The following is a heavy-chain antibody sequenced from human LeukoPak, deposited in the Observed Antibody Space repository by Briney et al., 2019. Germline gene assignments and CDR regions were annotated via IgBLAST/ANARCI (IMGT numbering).Heavy chain of an antibody. CDR1: GYTFTSYD. Sequence: GASVKVSCKASGYTFTSYDINWVRQATGQGLEWMGWMNPNSGNTGYAQKFQGRVTMTRNTSISTAYVELSSLRSEDTAVYYCARAPKRLATVTTYYYFDYWGQGTLVTVSS. V-gene: IGHV1-8*01. CDR2: MNPNSGNT. J-gene: IGHJ4*02. CDR3: ARAPKRLATVTTYYYFDY. D-gene: IGHD4-17*01.